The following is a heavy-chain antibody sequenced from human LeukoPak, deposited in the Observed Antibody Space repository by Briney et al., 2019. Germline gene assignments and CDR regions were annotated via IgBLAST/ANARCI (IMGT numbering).Heavy chain of an antibody. CDR2: IYSGGST. CDR1: GFTVSSNY. CDR3: ARDFYFGRLHPFDY. Sequence: GGSLRLSCAASGFTVSSNYMSWVRQAPGKGLEWVSVIYSGGSTYYADSVKGRFTISRDNSKNTLYLQMNNLRAEDTAVYYCARDFYFGRLHPFDYWGQGTLVTVPS. D-gene: IGHD3-9*01. V-gene: IGHV3-66*01. J-gene: IGHJ4*02.